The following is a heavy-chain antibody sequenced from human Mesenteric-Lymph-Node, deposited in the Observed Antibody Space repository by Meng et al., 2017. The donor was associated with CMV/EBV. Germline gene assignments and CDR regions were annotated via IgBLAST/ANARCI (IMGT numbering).Heavy chain of an antibody. CDR3: ARGDYGSGRYLNY. CDR2: INPNSSDT. V-gene: IGHV1-2*06. D-gene: IGHD3-10*01. J-gene: IGHJ4*02. CDR1: GYTFTDYY. Sequence: KDSGYTFTDYYLRWMRQAPRQGLEWMGRINPNSSDTDYAQKFQGRVTMTRDTPITTAYMELSSLRSDDTAVYYCARGDYGSGRYLNYWGQGTLVTVSS.